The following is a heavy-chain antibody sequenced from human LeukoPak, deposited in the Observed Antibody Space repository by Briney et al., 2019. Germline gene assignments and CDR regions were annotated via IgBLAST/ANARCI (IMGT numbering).Heavy chain of an antibody. CDR2: IYSGGST. CDR1: GFTVSSNY. CDR3: GRDPTQYLRYGHFDY. J-gene: IGHJ4*02. V-gene: IGHV3-53*01. D-gene: IGHD5/OR15-5a*01. Sequence: QPGGSLRLSCAASGFTVSSNYMSWVRQAPGKGLEWVSVIYSGGSTYYADSVKGRFTISRDNSKNTLYLQMNSLRAEDTAVYYCGRDPTQYLRYGHFDYWGQGTLVTVSS.